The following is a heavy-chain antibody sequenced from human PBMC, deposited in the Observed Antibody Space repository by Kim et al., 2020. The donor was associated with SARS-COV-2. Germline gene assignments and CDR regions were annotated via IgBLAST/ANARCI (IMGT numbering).Heavy chain of an antibody. V-gene: IGHV3-23*01. CDR3: AKGGGGYLDY. D-gene: IGHD2-15*01. J-gene: IGHJ4*02. CDR2: IGASGGDT. CDR1: GFMFNNYG. Sequence: GGSLRLSCAASGFMFNNYGMTWVRQAPGKGLEWVSTIGASGGDTYYPDYVRGRFTISRDNSRNTLYVQMNSLRADDTAVYYCAKGGGGYLDYWGQGTLGHRLL.